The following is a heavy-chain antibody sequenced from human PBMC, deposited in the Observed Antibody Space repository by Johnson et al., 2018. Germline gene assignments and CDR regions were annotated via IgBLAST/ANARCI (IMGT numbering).Heavy chain of an antibody. CDR3: AKDQRYYYYYYGMDV. CDR2: ISYDGSNK. J-gene: IGHJ6*02. Sequence: QLVESGGGVVQPGRSLRLSCAASGFTFSSYGMHWVRQAPGKGLEWVAVISYDGSNKYYADSVKGRFTISRDNSKNTLYLQMNSLRAEDTAVYYCAKDQRYYYYYYGMDVWGQGTTVTVSS. D-gene: IGHD6-25*01. CDR1: GFTFSSYG. V-gene: IGHV3-30*18.